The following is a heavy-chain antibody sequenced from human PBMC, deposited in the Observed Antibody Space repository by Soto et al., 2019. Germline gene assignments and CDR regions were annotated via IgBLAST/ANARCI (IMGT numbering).Heavy chain of an antibody. CDR1: GDSIRSYY. CDR3: AGEGALATFGVV. V-gene: IGHV4-59*12. D-gene: IGHD3-3*01. J-gene: IGHJ4*02. CDR2: VYYGGST. Sequence: SETLSLTCSVSGDSIRSYYWTWIRQPPGRGPEWIGHVYYGGSTNYNPSLQSRVTISLDTSKNQFSLRLTSMTAADTAVYYCAGEGALATFGVVWGQGTRVTVSS.